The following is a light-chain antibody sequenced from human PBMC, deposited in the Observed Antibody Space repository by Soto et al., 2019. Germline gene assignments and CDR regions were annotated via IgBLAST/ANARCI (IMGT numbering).Light chain of an antibody. CDR1: QGISSH. V-gene: IGKV1-9*01. CDR3: QPLNRSPTT. Sequence: DIQLTQSPSFLSASVGDRVTITCRASQGISSHLAWYQQQPGKAPKLLIYVASTLQSGVPSRFSGSGSGTEFTLTISGLQPEDFSSYYSQPLNRSPTTFGQRSRLEIK. CDR2: VAS. J-gene: IGKJ5*01.